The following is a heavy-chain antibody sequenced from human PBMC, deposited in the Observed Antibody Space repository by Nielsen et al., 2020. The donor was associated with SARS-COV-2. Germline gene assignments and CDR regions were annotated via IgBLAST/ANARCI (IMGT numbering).Heavy chain of an antibody. Sequence: SETLSLTCTVSGGSISSGGYYWSWIRQHPGKGLEWIGYIYYSGSTYYNPSLKSRVTISVDTSKNQFSLKLSSVTAADTALHYCAKDYYYDSSGYLFDYWGQGTLVTVSS. V-gene: IGHV4-31*03. D-gene: IGHD3-22*01. CDR1: GGSISSGGYY. CDR3: AKDYYYDSSGYLFDY. J-gene: IGHJ4*02. CDR2: IYYSGST.